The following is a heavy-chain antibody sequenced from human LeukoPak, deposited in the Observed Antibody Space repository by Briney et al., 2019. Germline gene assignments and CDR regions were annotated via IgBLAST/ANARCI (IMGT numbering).Heavy chain of an antibody. CDR3: ARAYCSSTTCYTYDAFDI. CDR2: IDSSSSYM. Sequence: GGSLRLSCAASGFTCSGYNMNWVRQAPGKGLEWVSSIDSSSSYMYYPDSVRGRFTISRDNAKNSLDLQMNSLRAEDTAVYFCARAYCSSTTCYTYDAFDIWGQGTMVTVSS. J-gene: IGHJ3*02. D-gene: IGHD2-2*02. V-gene: IGHV3-21*01. CDR1: GFTCSGYN.